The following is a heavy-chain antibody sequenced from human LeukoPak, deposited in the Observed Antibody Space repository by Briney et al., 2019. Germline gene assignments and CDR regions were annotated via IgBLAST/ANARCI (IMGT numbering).Heavy chain of an antibody. CDR1: GFTFSSYW. CDR3: ARDSSGYWVDAFDI. D-gene: IGHD3-22*01. J-gene: IGHJ3*02. V-gene: IGHV3-7*05. Sequence: GGSLRLSCAASGFTFSSYWMSWVRQAPGKGLEWVANIKQDGSEKYYVDSVKGRFTISRDNAKNSLYLQMNSLRAEDTAVYYCARDSSGYWVDAFDIWGQGTMVTVSS. CDR2: IKQDGSEK.